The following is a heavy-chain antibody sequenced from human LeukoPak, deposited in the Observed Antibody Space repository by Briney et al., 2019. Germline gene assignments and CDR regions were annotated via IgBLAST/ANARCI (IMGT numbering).Heavy chain of an antibody. J-gene: IGHJ4*02. CDR3: ARAGYSSGWYYFDY. V-gene: IGHV1-2*02. D-gene: IGHD6-19*01. Sequence: ASVKVSCKASGYTFTGYYMHWVRQAPGQGLEWMGWINPNSGGTNYAQRFQGRVIMTRDTSISTAYMELSRLRSDDTAVYYCARAGYSSGWYYFDYWGQGTLVTVSS. CDR2: INPNSGGT. CDR1: GYTFTGYY.